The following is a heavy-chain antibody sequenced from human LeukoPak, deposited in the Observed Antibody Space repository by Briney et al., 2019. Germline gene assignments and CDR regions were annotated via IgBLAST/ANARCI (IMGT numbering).Heavy chain of an antibody. CDR3: ARVGDGLNDAFDI. J-gene: IGHJ3*02. V-gene: IGHV1-2*06. Sequence: ASVKVSCKVSGYTLTELSMHWVRQAPGQGLEWLGRINPNTGGTNYAQNFQGRVTMTRDTSINTAFMELSRLRSDDTAVYYCARVGDGLNDAFDIWGQGTMVTVSS. CDR2: INPNTGGT. CDR1: GYTLTELS. D-gene: IGHD5-24*01.